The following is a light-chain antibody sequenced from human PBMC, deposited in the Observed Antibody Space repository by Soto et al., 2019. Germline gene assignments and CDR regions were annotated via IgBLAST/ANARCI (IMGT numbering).Light chain of an antibody. CDR1: QGISNY. CDR2: AES. Sequence: DIQMTQSPSSLSASVRDRVTITCRASQGISNYLAWYQQNPGKVPKLLIYAESTLPSGVASRFSGSGSGTDFTRAISSLQPEDVATYYCQKYDSAHWTFGQGTKVEIK. V-gene: IGKV1-27*01. CDR3: QKYDSAHWT. J-gene: IGKJ1*01.